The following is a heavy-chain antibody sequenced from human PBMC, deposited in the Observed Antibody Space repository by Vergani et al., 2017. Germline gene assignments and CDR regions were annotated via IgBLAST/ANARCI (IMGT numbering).Heavy chain of an antibody. CDR1: GGTFSSYA. J-gene: IGHJ4*02. CDR3: ARGKGESRGSGSYRFDY. V-gene: IGHV1-69*04. Sequence: QVQLVQSGAEVKKPGSSVKVSCKASGGTFSSYAISWVRQAPGQGLEWMGRIIPILGIANYAQKFQGRVTITADKSTSTAYMELSRLRSEDTAVYYCARGKGESRGSGSYRFDYWGQGTLVTVSS. D-gene: IGHD3-10*01. CDR2: IIPILGIA.